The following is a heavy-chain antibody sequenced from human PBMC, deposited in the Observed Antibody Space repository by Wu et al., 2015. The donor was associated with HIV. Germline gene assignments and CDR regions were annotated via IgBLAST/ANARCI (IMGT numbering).Heavy chain of an antibody. D-gene: IGHD3-10*01. Sequence: QVQLVQSGAEVKKPGSSVKVSCKASGGTFSRYTISWVRQAPGQGLEWMGGIIPVFATANYAQKFQGRVTITTDESTSTAYMELSSLRSEDTAVFYCARARSYLQSDAFDIWGQGTMVTVSS. CDR2: IIPVFATA. V-gene: IGHV1-69*05. CDR3: ARARSYLQSDAFDI. CDR1: GGTFSRYT. J-gene: IGHJ3*02.